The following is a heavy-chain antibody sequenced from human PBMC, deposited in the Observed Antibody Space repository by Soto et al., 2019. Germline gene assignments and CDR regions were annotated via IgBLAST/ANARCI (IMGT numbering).Heavy chain of an antibody. Sequence: SETLSLTCAVYGGSFSGCYWSWIRQPPGKGLEWIGEINHSGSTNYNPSLKSRVTISVDTSKNQFSLKLSSVTAADTAVYYCARGTSGDIVVVPAAKAEGYYYYGMDVWGQGTTVTVSS. V-gene: IGHV4-34*01. CDR3: ARGTSGDIVVVPAAKAEGYYYYGMDV. CDR1: GGSFSGCY. D-gene: IGHD2-2*01. CDR2: INHSGST. J-gene: IGHJ6*02.